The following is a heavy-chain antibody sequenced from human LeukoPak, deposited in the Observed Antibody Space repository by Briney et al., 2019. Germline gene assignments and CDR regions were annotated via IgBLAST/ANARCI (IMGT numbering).Heavy chain of an antibody. V-gene: IGHV4-31*03. CDR1: GGSISSGGYY. Sequence: SETLSLTCTVSGGSISSGGYYWSWIRQHPGKGLEWIGYIYYSGSTYYNPSLKSRVTISVDTSKNQFSLKLSSVTAADTAVYYCARESHYDILTGYYWVAGMDVWGKGTTVTASS. D-gene: IGHD3-9*01. J-gene: IGHJ6*04. CDR2: IYYSGST. CDR3: ARESHYDILTGYYWVAGMDV.